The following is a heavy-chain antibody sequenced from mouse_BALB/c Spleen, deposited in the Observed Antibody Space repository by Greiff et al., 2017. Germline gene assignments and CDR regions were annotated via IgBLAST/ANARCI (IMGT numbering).Heavy chain of an antibody. J-gene: IGHJ4*01. CDR1: GFTFSSFG. CDR3: ARPLSVTSAMDY. Sequence: EVQLVESGGGLVQPGGSRKLSCAASGFTFSSFGMHWVRQAPEKGLEWVAYISSGSSTIYYADTVKGRFTISRDNPKNTLFLQMTSLRSEDTAMYYCARPLSVTSAMDYWGQGTSVTVSS. D-gene: IGHD2-12*01. V-gene: IGHV5-17*02. CDR2: ISSGSSTI.